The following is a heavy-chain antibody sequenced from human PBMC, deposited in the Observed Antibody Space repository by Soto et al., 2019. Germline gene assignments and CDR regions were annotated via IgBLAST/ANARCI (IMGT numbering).Heavy chain of an antibody. CDR1: GYSFTSYW. J-gene: IGHJ6*02. D-gene: IGHD6-13*01. V-gene: IGHV5-51*01. CDR2: IYPGDSDT. CDR3: ARHDGSPGSYFGLDV. Sequence: GQSLTISCKGSGYSFTSYWINWVRQMPGKGLEWMGIIYPGDSDTRYSSSFQGQVTISADKSIYTAYLQWRSLKASETAAYYCARHDGSPGSYFGLDVWGQGTTVTVCS.